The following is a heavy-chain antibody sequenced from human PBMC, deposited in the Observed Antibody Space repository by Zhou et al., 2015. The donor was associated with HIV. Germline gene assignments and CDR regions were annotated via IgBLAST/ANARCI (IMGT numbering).Heavy chain of an antibody. CDR1: GGTFSSYA. CDR2: IIPIFGTA. V-gene: IGHV1-69*01. D-gene: IGHD6-13*01. J-gene: IGHJ5*02. Sequence: QVQLVQSGAEVKKPGSSVKVSCKASGGTFSSYAISWVRQAPGQGLEWMGGIIPIFGTANYAQKFQGRVTITADESTSTAYMELSSLRSEDTAVYYCASGDSSSHGPNPYNWFDPWGQGTLVTVSS. CDR3: ASGDSSSHGPNPYNWFDP.